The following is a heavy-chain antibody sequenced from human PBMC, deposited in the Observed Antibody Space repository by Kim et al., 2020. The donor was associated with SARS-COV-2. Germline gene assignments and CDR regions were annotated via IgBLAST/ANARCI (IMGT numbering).Heavy chain of an antibody. D-gene: IGHD4-17*01. CDR3: ASNVYGDYEGA. CDR2: IYYSGST. J-gene: IGHJ5*02. Sequence: SETLSLTCTVSGGSISSYYWSWIRQPPGKGLEWIGYIYYSGSTNYNPSLKSRVTISVDTSKNQFSLKLSSVTAVDTAVYYCASNVYGDYEGAWSQGTLVTVSS. V-gene: IGHV4-59*13. CDR1: GGSISSYY.